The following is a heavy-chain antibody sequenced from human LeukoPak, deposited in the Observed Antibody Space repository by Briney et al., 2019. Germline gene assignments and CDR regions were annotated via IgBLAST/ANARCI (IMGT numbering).Heavy chain of an antibody. V-gene: IGHV3-23*01. J-gene: IGHJ4*02. CDR2: ITGSGST. CDR1: GFTFSDFA. D-gene: IGHD6-13*01. CDR3: AKGLGGQQPH. Sequence: GGSLRLSCAASGFTFSDFAMSWVRQAPGKGLEWVSGITGSGSTYYADSVKGRFTISRDNSKNTLFLQMNSLRAEDTAIYYCAKGLGGQQPHWGQGTLVTVSS.